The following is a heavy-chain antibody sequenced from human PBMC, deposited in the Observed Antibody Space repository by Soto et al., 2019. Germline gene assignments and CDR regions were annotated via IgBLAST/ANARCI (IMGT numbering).Heavy chain of an antibody. CDR1: GASLSRGGYY. J-gene: IGHJ4*02. CDR2: IYYSGST. V-gene: IGHV4-31*11. CDR3: AREGSYHYFDF. Sequence: QLQLQESGPGLVEASQTLSLTCAVSGASLSRGGYYWSWIRQHPGKGPEWIGNIYYSGSTDYNPSLKSRVKISLDTSNNQFSLRLNSLTAADTAVYFCAREGSYHYFDFWGQGTLVTVSS. D-gene: IGHD1-26*01.